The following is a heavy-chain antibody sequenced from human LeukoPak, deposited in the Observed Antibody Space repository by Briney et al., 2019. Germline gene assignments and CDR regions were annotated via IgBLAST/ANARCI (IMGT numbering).Heavy chain of an antibody. D-gene: IGHD2-2*01. CDR1: GFTFSSYA. CDR2: ISYDVSNK. J-gene: IGHJ6*03. CDR3: AGRFCSSTSCFYYYYYMDV. V-gene: IGHV3-30-3*01. Sequence: GGSLRLSCAASGFTFSSYAMHWVRQAPGKGLEWVAVISYDVSNKYYADSVKGRFTISRDNAKNSLYLQMNSLRAEDTAVYYCAGRFCSSTSCFYYYYYMDVWGKGTTVTVSS.